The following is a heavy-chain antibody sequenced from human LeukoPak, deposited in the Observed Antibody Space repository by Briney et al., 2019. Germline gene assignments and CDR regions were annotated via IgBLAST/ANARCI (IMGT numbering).Heavy chain of an antibody. V-gene: IGHV1-2*02. Sequence: ASVKVSFKASGGTFSRYALSWVRQAPGQGLEWMGWINGKRGDTNYAQNFQDRVTMTRDTSTSTVYMELSRLTVDDTAVYYCARDHDWGVDYWGQGTLVTVSS. CDR1: GGTFSRYA. J-gene: IGHJ4*02. D-gene: IGHD7-27*01. CDR2: INGKRGDT. CDR3: ARDHDWGVDY.